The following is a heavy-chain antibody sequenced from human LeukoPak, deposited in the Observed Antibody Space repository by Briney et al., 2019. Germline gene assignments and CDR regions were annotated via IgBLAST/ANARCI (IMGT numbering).Heavy chain of an antibody. J-gene: IGHJ3*02. V-gene: IGHV3-21*01. CDR2: ISKSSYYI. D-gene: IGHD1-1*01. CDR1: GFTFSTYS. Sequence: GGSLRLSCADSGFTFSTYSMNWVRQAPGKGLERVSSISKSSYYIHYADSVKNSLFLQMNSLRVEDTAVYYCARGGVLEPYGAFDIWGQGTMVTVS. CDR3: ARGGVLEPYGAFDI.